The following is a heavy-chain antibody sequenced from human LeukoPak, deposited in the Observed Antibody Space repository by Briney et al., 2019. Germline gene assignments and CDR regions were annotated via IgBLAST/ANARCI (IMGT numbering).Heavy chain of an antibody. CDR2: IYPGDSDA. CDR1: GYSFTNYW. J-gene: IGHJ3*02. V-gene: IGHV5-51*01. D-gene: IGHD3-22*01. CDR3: ARQRSTAYYDSSGLPYDAFDI. Sequence: GESLKISCKGSGYSFTNYWIGWVRQMPGKGLKWMGIIYPGDSDARYSPSFQGQVTISADKSISTAYLQWSSLKASDTAMYYCARQRSTAYYDSSGLPYDAFDIWGQGTMVTVSS.